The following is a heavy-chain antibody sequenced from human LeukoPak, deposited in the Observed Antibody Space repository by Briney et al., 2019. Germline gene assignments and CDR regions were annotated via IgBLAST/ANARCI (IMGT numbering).Heavy chain of an antibody. J-gene: IGHJ4*02. V-gene: IGHV4-39*07. D-gene: IGHD3-10*01. CDR1: GGSISSSSYY. CDR3: ARVRVGAYDFEY. CDR2: IYYSGST. Sequence: SSETLSLTCTVSGGSISSSSYYWGWIRQPPGKGLERIGSIYYSGSTYYNPSLKSRVTISVDTSKNQFSLKLSSVTAADTAVYYCARVRVGAYDFEYWGQGTLVTVS.